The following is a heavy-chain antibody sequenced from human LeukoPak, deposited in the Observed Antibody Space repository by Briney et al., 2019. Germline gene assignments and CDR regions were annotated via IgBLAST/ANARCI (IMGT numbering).Heavy chain of an antibody. J-gene: IGHJ5*02. V-gene: IGHV1-69*04. CDR1: GGTSSSYA. Sequence: SVKVSCKASGGTSSSYAISWVRQAPGQGLEWMGRIIPIFGIANYAQKFQGRVTITADKSTSTAYMELSSLRSEDTAVYYCARGGRSTSTSSLNWFDPWGQGTLVTVSS. CDR2: IIPIFGIA. D-gene: IGHD2-2*01. CDR3: ARGGRSTSTSSLNWFDP.